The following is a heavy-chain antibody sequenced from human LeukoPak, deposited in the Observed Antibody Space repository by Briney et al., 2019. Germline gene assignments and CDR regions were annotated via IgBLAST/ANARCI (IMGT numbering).Heavy chain of an antibody. Sequence: PSETLSLTCTVSGGSISSYYGSWIRQPPGKGLEWIGYIYYSGSTNYNPSLKSRVTISVDTSKNQFSLKLSSVTAADTAVYYCARRYCSGGSCYFGDHYFDYWGQGTLVTVSS. J-gene: IGHJ4*02. CDR3: ARRYCSGGSCYFGDHYFDY. CDR2: IYYSGST. V-gene: IGHV4-59*08. D-gene: IGHD2-15*01. CDR1: GGSISSYY.